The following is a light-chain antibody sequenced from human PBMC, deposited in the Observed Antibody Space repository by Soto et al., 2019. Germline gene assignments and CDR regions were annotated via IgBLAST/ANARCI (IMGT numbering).Light chain of an antibody. CDR2: DAS. V-gene: IGKV3-11*01. J-gene: IGKJ5*01. CDR1: QSVSSY. Sequence: EIVLTQSPATLSLSPGERATLSCRASQSVSSYLAWYQQKPGQAPRLLIYDASNRATGILARFSGSGSGTDFTLTISSLEPEDFAVYYCQQRSSNWPPVTFGQGTRLEIK. CDR3: QQRSSNWPPVT.